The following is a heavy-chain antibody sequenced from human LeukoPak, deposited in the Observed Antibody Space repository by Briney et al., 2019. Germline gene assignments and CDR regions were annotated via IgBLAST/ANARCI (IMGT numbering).Heavy chain of an antibody. J-gene: IGHJ6*02. D-gene: IGHD5-12*01. CDR3: ARARAFSVLGYFHGLEV. Sequence: GASVKVSCKASGYTFTDYYMHWVRQAPGQGLEWMGLMNPKTGGIYYAQNLQGRVTMTRDTSISTAYMELSRLRSDDTAVYYCARARAFSVLGYFHGLEVWGQGTAVIVSS. V-gene: IGHV1-2*06. CDR1: GYTFTDYY. CDR2: MNPKTGGI.